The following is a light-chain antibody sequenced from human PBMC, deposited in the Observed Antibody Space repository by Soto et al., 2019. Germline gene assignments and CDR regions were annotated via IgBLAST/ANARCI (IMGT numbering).Light chain of an antibody. CDR1: QSISSW. V-gene: IGKV1-5*01. CDR3: QQYNSYST. J-gene: IGKJ2*01. Sequence: DIQMTQSPSTLSASVGARVTIPCRASQSISSWLAWYQQKPGKAPKLLIYDASSLESGVPSRFSGSGSGTEFTLTISSLQPDDFATYYCQQYNSYSTFGQGTKLEIK. CDR2: DAS.